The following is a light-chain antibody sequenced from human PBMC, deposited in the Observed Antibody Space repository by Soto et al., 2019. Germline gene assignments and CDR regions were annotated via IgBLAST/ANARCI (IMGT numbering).Light chain of an antibody. J-gene: IGLJ3*02. CDR3: ATWDSSLSAGGV. V-gene: IGLV1-51*01. Sequence: QSVLTQPPSVSAAPGQTVTISCSGSSSNIGTHYVSWFHHLPGTAPKLLIYEDNKRPSGIPDRFSGSKSGTSATLDITGLQTGDEADYYCATWDSSLSAGGVFGGGTKLTVL. CDR2: EDN. CDR1: SSNIGTHY.